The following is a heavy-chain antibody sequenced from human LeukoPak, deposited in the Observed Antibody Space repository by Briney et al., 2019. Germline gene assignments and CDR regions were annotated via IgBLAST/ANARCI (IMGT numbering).Heavy chain of an antibody. J-gene: IGHJ4*02. V-gene: IGHV3-9*01. CDR2: ISWNSGSI. Sequence: SLRLSCAASGFTFYDYAMHWVRQAPGKGLEWVSGISWNSGSIGYADSVKGRFTISRDNAKNSLHLQMNSLRAEDTALYYCAKDIDGYFDYWGQGTLVTVSS. CDR1: GFTFYDYA. D-gene: IGHD5-24*01. CDR3: AKDIDGYFDY.